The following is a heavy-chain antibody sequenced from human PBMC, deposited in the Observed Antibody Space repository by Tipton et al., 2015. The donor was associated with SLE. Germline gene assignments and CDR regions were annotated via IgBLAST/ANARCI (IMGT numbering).Heavy chain of an antibody. CDR2: IYPGDSET. J-gene: IGHJ3*02. Sequence: QSGAEVKKPGESLKISCKGSGYSFTSYWIGWVRQMPGKGLEWMGIIYPGDSETRYSPSFQGQVTISADKSISTAYLQWSSLKASDTAMYYCARRDYDFWSGYSDAFDIWGQGTMVTVSS. CDR1: GYSFTSYW. V-gene: IGHV5-51*03. D-gene: IGHD3-3*01. CDR3: ARRDYDFWSGYSDAFDI.